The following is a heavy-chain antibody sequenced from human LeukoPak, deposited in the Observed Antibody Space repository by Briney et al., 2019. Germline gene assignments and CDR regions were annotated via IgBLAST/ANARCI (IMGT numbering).Heavy chain of an antibody. V-gene: IGHV1-69*04. Sequence: ASVKVSCKASGGTFSSYAISWVRQAPGQGLEWMGRIIPILGIANYAQKFQGRVTITAEKSTSTAYMELSSLRSEDTAVYYCARKHGGNYDYVWGTGPNDAFDIWGQGTMVTVSS. CDR3: ARKHGGNYDYVWGTGPNDAFDI. D-gene: IGHD3-16*01. CDR2: IIPILGIA. J-gene: IGHJ3*02. CDR1: GGTFSSYA.